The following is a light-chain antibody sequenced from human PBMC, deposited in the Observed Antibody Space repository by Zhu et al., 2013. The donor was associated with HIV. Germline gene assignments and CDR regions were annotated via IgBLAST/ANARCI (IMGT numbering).Light chain of an antibody. Sequence: QTVVTQEPSFSVSPGGTVTLTCALSSGSVSTSYHPSWYQQTPGQAPRTLIYSTNTRSSGVPDRFSGSIVGNKAALTITGAQADDESDYYCVLYMGSGISVFGGGTQTDRP. CDR1: SGSVSTSYH. CDR3: VLYMGSGISV. V-gene: IGLV8-61*01. J-gene: IGLJ3*02. CDR2: STN.